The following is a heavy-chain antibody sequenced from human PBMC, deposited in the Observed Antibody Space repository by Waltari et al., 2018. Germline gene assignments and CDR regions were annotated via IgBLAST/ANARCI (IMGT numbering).Heavy chain of an antibody. CDR3: ARGYCSGDSCSVYFDY. Sequence: QVQLQQWGAGLLKPSETLSLTFAVYGGSFSGYYWSWIRQPPGKGLEWIGEINHSGSTNYNPSLKSRVTISVDTSKNQFSLKVNSVTAADTAVYYCARGYCSGDSCSVYFDYWGQGTLVTVSS. CDR2: INHSGST. CDR1: GGSFSGYY. D-gene: IGHD2-15*01. J-gene: IGHJ4*02. V-gene: IGHV4-34*02.